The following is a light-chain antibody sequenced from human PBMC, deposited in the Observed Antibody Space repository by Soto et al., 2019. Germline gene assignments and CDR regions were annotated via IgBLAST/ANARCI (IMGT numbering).Light chain of an antibody. J-gene: IGLJ2*01. CDR1: RRDLGAYNY. CDR3: CSFAGSYTV. CDR2: DVN. Sequence: QSALIQPRSVSGSPGQSVTISCTGTRRDLGAYNYVSWYQQHPGKAPKLMIYDVNRRPSGVPDRFSGSKSGNTASLTISGLQAEDAADYYCCSFAGSYTVFGGGTKGTVL. V-gene: IGLV2-11*01.